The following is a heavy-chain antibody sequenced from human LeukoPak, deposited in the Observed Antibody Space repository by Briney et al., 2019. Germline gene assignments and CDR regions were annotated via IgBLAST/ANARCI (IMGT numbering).Heavy chain of an antibody. CDR2: MNPNSGNT. V-gene: IGHV1-8*01. CDR1: GYTFTSYD. Sequence: GASVKVSCKASGYTFTSYDINWVRQATGQGLERMGWMNPNSGNTGSAQKFQGRVSMTRNTSISTAYMELSSLRSEDTAVYYCAKGGVGVTPEFDYWGQGTLVTVSS. J-gene: IGHJ4*02. D-gene: IGHD1-26*01. CDR3: AKGGVGVTPEFDY.